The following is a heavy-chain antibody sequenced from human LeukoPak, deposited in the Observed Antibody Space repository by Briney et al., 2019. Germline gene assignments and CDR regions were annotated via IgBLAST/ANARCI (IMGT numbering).Heavy chain of an antibody. D-gene: IGHD3-16*01. CDR3: ARRRYDWGGDFAN. Sequence: GSLRLSCAASGFTFSSYAMSWVRQAPGKGLEWVSAIGGGGTLYYADSVKGRFSISRDISKNTLLLQMNSLRAEDTAVYYCARRRYDWGGDFANWGQGTLVTVSS. CDR1: GFTFSSYA. V-gene: IGHV3-23*01. CDR2: IGGGGTL. J-gene: IGHJ4*02.